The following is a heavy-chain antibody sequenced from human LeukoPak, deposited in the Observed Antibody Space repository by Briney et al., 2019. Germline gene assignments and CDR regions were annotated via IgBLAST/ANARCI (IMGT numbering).Heavy chain of an antibody. D-gene: IGHD2/OR15-2a*01. CDR3: ARLSLGPMAFDF. V-gene: IGHV4-39*01. Sequence: SETLSLTCIVSSDSFSGSGYHWAWIRQLPGKGLEWIGNVSYSGRTYYNPSLKSRLTMSVDTSENQFSLKLNSLTAADTAVYFCARLSLGPMAFDFWGQGIVVTVSS. J-gene: IGHJ3*01. CDR1: SDSFSGSGYH. CDR2: VSYSGRT.